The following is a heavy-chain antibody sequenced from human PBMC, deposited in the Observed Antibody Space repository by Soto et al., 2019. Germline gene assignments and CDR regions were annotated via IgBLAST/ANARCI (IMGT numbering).Heavy chain of an antibody. Sequence: EVQLLESGGGLVQPGGSLRLSCATSGFILSDCAMNWVRQAPGKGLESVSYISSSSSVIDYADSVKGRFTVSRDNARNSLYLQMNSLRAEDTAVYYCARDLSWGSNWYYYMDVWGKGTTVTVSS. V-gene: IGHV3-48*01. D-gene: IGHD7-27*01. J-gene: IGHJ6*03. CDR2: ISSSSSVI. CDR3: ARDLSWGSNWYYYMDV. CDR1: GFILSDCA.